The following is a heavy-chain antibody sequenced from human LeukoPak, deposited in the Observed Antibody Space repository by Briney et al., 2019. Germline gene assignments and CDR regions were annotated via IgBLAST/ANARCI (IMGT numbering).Heavy chain of an antibody. J-gene: IGHJ4*02. CDR3: AKDSRTTVTRTDY. Sequence: PGGSLRLSCAASGFTFSSYAMSWVRQAPGTGLEWVSAIKCIRGVTYYADSVKSRFTISRDNSKNTLYLQMNSLRAEDTAVYYCAKDSRTTVTRTDYWGQGTLVTVS. CDR1: GFTFSSYA. CDR2: IKCIRGVT. V-gene: IGHV3-23*01. D-gene: IGHD4-17*01.